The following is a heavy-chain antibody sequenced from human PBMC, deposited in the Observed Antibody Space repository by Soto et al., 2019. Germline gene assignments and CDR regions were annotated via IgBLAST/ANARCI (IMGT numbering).Heavy chain of an antibody. J-gene: IGHJ6*02. D-gene: IGHD3-3*01. CDR3: ARRGRNYDFWSGNYYYSGMDV. CDR2: MNPNSGNT. CDR1: GYTFTSYD. V-gene: IGHV1-8*01. Sequence: ASVKVSCKASGYTFTSYDINWVRQATGQGLEWMGWMNPNSGNTGYAQKFQGRVTMTRNTSISTAYMELSSLRSEDTAVYYCARRGRNYDFWSGNYYYSGMDVWGQGTTVTVYS.